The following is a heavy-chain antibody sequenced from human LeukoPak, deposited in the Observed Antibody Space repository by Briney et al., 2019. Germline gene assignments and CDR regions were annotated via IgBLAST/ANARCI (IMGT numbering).Heavy chain of an antibody. CDR1: GGSISSGSYY. CDR3: ARDSESYYYFDN. Sequence: PSEALSLTCSVSGGSISSGSYYWSWLRQPAGKGLEWIGRIYTSGTTDYNPSLKSRVTISVHTSKNQFSLDLSSVTAADTAVYYCARDSESYYYFDNWGQGTLVTVTS. J-gene: IGHJ4*02. CDR2: IYTSGTT. V-gene: IGHV4-61*02. D-gene: IGHD1-26*01.